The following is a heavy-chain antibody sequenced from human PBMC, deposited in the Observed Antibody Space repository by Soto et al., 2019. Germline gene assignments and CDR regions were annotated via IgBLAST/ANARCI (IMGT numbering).Heavy chain of an antibody. CDR1: GYTFTSYG. Sequence: GASVKVSCKASGYTFTSYGISWVRQAPGQGLEWMGWISAYNGNTNYAQKLQGRVTMTTDTSTSTAYMELRSLRSDDTAVYYCARGDPKYYDFWSGYFGYYYYYGMDVWGQGTTVTVSS. V-gene: IGHV1-18*01. D-gene: IGHD3-3*01. J-gene: IGHJ6*02. CDR3: ARGDPKYYDFWSGYFGYYYYYGMDV. CDR2: ISAYNGNT.